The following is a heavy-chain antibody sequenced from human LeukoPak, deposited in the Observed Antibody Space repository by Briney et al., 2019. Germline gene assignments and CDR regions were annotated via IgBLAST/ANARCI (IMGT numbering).Heavy chain of an antibody. Sequence: GGSLRLSCAASGFTFSDYGMHWVRQAPGKGLEWVAIIKQDGSEKDYVDSVTGRFTISRDNAKNSLYLQMNSLRDEDTAVYYCARDTSAWRYGMDVWGQGTTVTVSS. D-gene: IGHD6-19*01. CDR2: IKQDGSEK. V-gene: IGHV3-7*01. J-gene: IGHJ6*02. CDR1: GFTFSDYG. CDR3: ARDTSAWRYGMDV.